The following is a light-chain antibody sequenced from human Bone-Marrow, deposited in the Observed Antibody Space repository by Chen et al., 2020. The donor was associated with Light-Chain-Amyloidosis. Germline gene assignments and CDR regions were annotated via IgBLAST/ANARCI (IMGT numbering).Light chain of an antibody. V-gene: IGLV3-21*02. CDR1: NIGSTS. J-gene: IGLJ3*02. Sequence: SYLLTHPSSVSVAPGQPATIACGGNNIGSTSVHWYHQTPGQAPLLVVYDDSDRPSGIPERLSGSNSGSTATLTISRVEAGDEADYYCQVWDRSSDRPVFGGGTKLTVL. CDR3: QVWDRSSDRPV. CDR2: DDS.